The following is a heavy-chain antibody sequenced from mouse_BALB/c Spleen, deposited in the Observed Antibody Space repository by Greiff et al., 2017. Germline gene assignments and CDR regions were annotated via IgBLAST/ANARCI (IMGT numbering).Heavy chain of an antibody. D-gene: IGHD2-10*01. V-gene: IGHV14-1*02. J-gene: IGHJ4*01. CDR1: GFNIKDYY. CDR2: IDPENGNT. Sequence: VQLKQSGAELVRPGALVKLSCKASGFNIKDYYMHWVKQRPEQGLEWIGWIDPENGNTIYDPKFQGKASITADTSSNTAYLQLSSLTSEDTAVYYCATPFYGKRAMDYWGQGTSVTVSS. CDR3: ATPFYGKRAMDY.